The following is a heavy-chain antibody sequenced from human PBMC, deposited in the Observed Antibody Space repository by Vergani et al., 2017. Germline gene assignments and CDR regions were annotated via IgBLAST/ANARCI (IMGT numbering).Heavy chain of an antibody. CDR3: AKDIQGYSSSWIGAFDI. CDR2: ISSSSSTI. V-gene: IGHV3-48*01. J-gene: IGHJ3*02. CDR1: GFTFSSYS. Sequence: EVQLVESGGGLVQPGGSLRLSCAASGFTFSSYSMNWVRQAPGKGLEWVSYISSSSSTIYYADSVKGRFTISRDNAKNSLYLQMNSLRAEDTALYYCAKDIQGYSSSWIGAFDIWGQGTMVTVSS. D-gene: IGHD6-13*01.